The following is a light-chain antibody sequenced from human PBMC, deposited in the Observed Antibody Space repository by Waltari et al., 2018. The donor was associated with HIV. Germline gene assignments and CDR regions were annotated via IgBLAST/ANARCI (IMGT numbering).Light chain of an antibody. CDR2: AAS. CDR3: QQVNMPFT. CDR1: QGIGTY. V-gene: IGKV1-9*01. Sequence: DIQLTQSPSFLSASVGDRVTVTCRAGQGIGTYLAWYQQKPGKAPKLLIYAASTLQTGVPSRFSGSGSGTEFTLTISSLQPEDVATYYCQQVNMPFTFGPGTKVDIK. J-gene: IGKJ3*01.